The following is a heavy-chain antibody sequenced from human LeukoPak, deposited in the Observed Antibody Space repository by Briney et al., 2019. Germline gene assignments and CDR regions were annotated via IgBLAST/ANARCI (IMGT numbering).Heavy chain of an antibody. Sequence: KPSETLSLTCTVSGDSISSYYWSWIRQPPGQGLEWIGYIYYSGSTNYNPSLKSRVTISVDTSKNQFSLKLSSVTAADTAVYYCARLGATQYYFDYWGQGTLVTVSS. CDR3: ARLGATQYYFDY. D-gene: IGHD1-26*01. J-gene: IGHJ4*02. V-gene: IGHV4-59*01. CDR1: GDSISSYY. CDR2: IYYSGST.